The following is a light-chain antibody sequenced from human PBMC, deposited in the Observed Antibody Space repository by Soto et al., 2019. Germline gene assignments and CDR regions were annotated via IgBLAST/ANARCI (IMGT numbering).Light chain of an antibody. CDR3: GSYTGSIYV. J-gene: IGLJ1*01. CDR2: EVS. Sequence: QSALTQPASVSGSPGQSIPISCTGTSSDVGGYNYVSWYQQHPGTAPKLMIYEVSNRPSGVSSRFSGSKSGNTASLTISGLQAEDEADYFCGSYTGSIYVFGNGTKVTFL. V-gene: IGLV2-14*01. CDR1: SSDVGGYNY.